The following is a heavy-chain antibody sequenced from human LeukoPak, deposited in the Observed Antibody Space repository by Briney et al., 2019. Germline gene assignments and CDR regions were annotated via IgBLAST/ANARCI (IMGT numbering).Heavy chain of an antibody. CDR2: IYTSGST. Sequence: ASETLSLTCTVSGGSISSYYWSWIRQPAGKGLEWIGRIYTSGSTNYNPSLKSRVTMSVDTSKNQFSLKLNSVTAADTAVYYCARDPDFWSGYYNFDYWGQGTLVTVSS. CDR1: GGSISSYY. CDR3: ARDPDFWSGYYNFDY. J-gene: IGHJ4*02. V-gene: IGHV4-4*07. D-gene: IGHD3-3*01.